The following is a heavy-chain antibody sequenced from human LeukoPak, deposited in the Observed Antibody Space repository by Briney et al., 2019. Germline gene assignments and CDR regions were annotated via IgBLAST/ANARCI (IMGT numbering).Heavy chain of an antibody. D-gene: IGHD3-10*01. Sequence: GGSLRLSCAASGFSVSSNYMTWVRQAPGKGLEWVSVIYSDGNTYYADSVKGRFTISRDNAKNSLYLQMNSLRAEGTAVYYCARDRRVRGVIANWFDPWGQGTLVTVSS. CDR1: GFSVSSNY. CDR3: ARDRRVRGVIANWFDP. V-gene: IGHV3-53*01. CDR2: IYSDGNT. J-gene: IGHJ5*02.